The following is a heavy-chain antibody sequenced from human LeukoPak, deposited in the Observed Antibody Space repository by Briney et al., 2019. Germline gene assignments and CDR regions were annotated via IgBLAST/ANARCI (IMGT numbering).Heavy chain of an antibody. CDR2: INSDGSST. CDR3: ASLTARLRA. CDR1: GFTVSSNY. D-gene: IGHD6-6*01. V-gene: IGHV3-74*01. Sequence: QPGGSLRLSCAASGFTVSSNYMSWVRQAPGKGLVWVSRINSDGSSTSYADSVKGRFTISRDNAKNTLYLQMNSLRAEDTAVYYCASLTARLRAWGQGTLVTVSS. J-gene: IGHJ4*02.